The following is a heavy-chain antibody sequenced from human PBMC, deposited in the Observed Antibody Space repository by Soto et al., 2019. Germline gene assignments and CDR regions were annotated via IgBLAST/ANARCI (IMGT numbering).Heavy chain of an antibody. J-gene: IGHJ4*02. CDR2: IYWNDDE. CDR3: AHSVAHRWQVSTYYGADS. CDR1: GFSLSTTDMG. Sequence: QITLKESGPTLVKPTQTLTLTCSFSGFSLSTTDMGVGWIRQPPGKALEWLALIYWNDDERYSPSLKNRLTITKDTYKNQVVLTMTNMDPVDTATYYCAHSVAHRWQVSTYYGADSWGQGILVTVSS. D-gene: IGHD4-4*01. V-gene: IGHV2-5*01.